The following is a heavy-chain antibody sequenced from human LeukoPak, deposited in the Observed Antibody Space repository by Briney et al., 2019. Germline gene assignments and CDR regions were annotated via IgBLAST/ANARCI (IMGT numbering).Heavy chain of an antibody. V-gene: IGHV1-18*01. CDR3: ARALGDYVWGGPEYYFDY. CDR1: GYTFTSYG. J-gene: IGHJ4*02. CDR2: ISAYNGNT. Sequence: ASVKVSCKASGYTFTSYGISWVRQAPGQGLEWMGWISAYNGNTNYAQKLQGRVTMTTDTSTSTAYMELRSLRSDDTAVYYCARALGDYVWGGPEYYFDYWGQGTLVTVSS. D-gene: IGHD3-16*01.